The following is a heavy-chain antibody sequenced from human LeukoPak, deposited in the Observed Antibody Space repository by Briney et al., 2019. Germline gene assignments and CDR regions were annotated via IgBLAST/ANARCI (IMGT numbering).Heavy chain of an antibody. J-gene: IGHJ4*02. CDR2: ISGSGGTT. D-gene: IGHD2-8*02. CDR3: AKGSATWSYYFDY. CDR1: GFTFSSYA. V-gene: IGHV3-23*01. Sequence: GGSLRLPCAASGFTFSSYAMSWVRQAPGKGLEWVSAISGSGGTTYYADSVKGRFTISRDNSKNTLYLQMNSLRAEDTAIYYCAKGSATWSYYFDYWGQGTLVTVSS.